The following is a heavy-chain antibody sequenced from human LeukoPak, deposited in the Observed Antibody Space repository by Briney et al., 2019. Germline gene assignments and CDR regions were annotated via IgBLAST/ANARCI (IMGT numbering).Heavy chain of an antibody. J-gene: IGHJ4*02. CDR3: ARDARQWLVGGSWDY. Sequence: SETLSLTCTVSGGSISSYYWSWIRQPAGKGLEWIGRIYTSGSTNYNPSLKSRVTMSVDTSKNQFSLKLSSVTAADTAVYYCARDARQWLVGGSWDYWGQGTLVTVSS. CDR1: GGSISSYY. V-gene: IGHV4-4*07. CDR2: IYTSGST. D-gene: IGHD6-19*01.